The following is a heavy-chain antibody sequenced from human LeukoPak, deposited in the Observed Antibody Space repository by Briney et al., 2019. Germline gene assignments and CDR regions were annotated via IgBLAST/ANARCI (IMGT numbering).Heavy chain of an antibody. Sequence: SETLSLTCTVSGGSISGYYWSWIRQPAGKGLEWIGRFHPSGSANYNPSLNSRLTVSVDTSKNQFFLRLSSVTAADTAVYYCARVAPRYSSSWFDYWGQGTLVTVSS. CDR2: FHPSGSA. CDR3: ARVAPRYSSSWFDY. D-gene: IGHD6-13*01. J-gene: IGHJ4*02. CDR1: GGSISGYY. V-gene: IGHV4-4*07.